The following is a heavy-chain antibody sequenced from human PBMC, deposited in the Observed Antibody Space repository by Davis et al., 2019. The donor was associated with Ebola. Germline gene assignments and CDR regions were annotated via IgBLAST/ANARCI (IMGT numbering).Heavy chain of an antibody. CDR2: MNPNSGNT. Sequence: AASVKVSCKASGYTFTSYDINWVRQATGQGFEWMGWMNPNSGNTGYAQKFQGRVTMTRDTSTSTAYMELTRLTSDDTAVYYCARGAPITMVLVVIVYGLDVWGRGTTVTVSS. CDR1: GYTFTSYD. CDR3: ARGAPITMVLVVIVYGLDV. J-gene: IGHJ6*02. D-gene: IGHD3-22*01. V-gene: IGHV1-8*01.